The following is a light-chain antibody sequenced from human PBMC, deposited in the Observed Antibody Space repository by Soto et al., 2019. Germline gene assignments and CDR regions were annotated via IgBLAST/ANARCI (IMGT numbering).Light chain of an antibody. CDR3: QSYDSSLSGYV. CDR1: SSNIGATYD. Sequence: QSVLTKPPSVSGAPGQRVTISCTGSSSNIGATYDVHWYQQFPGTAPKLLIYANTNRPSGVPDRFSGSKSGTSASLAITGLQAEDEADYYCQSYDSSLSGYVFGTGTKLTVL. CDR2: ANT. V-gene: IGLV1-40*01. J-gene: IGLJ1*01.